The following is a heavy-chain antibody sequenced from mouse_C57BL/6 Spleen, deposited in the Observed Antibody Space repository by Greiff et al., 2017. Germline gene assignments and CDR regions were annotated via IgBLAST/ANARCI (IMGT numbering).Heavy chain of an antibody. V-gene: IGHV5-12*01. J-gene: IGHJ2*01. CDR1: GFTFSDYY. CDR3: ARRPYYYGSSYGYFDY. D-gene: IGHD1-1*01. CDR2: ISNGGGST. Sequence: EVKLQESGGGLVQPGGSLKLSCAASGFTFSDYYMYWVRQTPEKRLEWVAYISNGGGSTYYPDTVKGRFTISRDNAKNTLYLQMSRLKSEDTAMYYGARRPYYYGSSYGYFDYWGQGTTLTVSS.